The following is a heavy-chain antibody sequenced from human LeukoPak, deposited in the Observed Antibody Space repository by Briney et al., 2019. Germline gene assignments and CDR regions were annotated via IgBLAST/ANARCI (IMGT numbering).Heavy chain of an antibody. J-gene: IGHJ4*02. Sequence: PMASVTVSCKASGYTFTGYYMHWVRQAPGQGLEWMGIINPSGGSTSYAQKFQGRVTMTRDTSTSTVYMELSSLRSEDTAVYYCAGGMGSSSPTVSLDYWGQGTLVTVSS. V-gene: IGHV1-46*01. CDR3: AGGMGSSSPTVSLDY. D-gene: IGHD6-6*01. CDR2: INPSGGST. CDR1: GYTFTGYY.